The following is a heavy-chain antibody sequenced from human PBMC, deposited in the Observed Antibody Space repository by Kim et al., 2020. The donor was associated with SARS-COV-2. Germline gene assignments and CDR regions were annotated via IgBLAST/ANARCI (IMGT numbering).Heavy chain of an antibody. CDR1: GGSISSGGYY. J-gene: IGHJ6*02. V-gene: IGHV4-31*03. CDR2: IYYSGST. Sequence: SETLSLTCTVSGGSISSGGYYWSWIRQHPGKGLEWIGYIYYSGSTYYNPSLKSRVTISVDTSKNQFSLKQSSVTAADTAVYYCARGAEISSSWYGGLYYYGMDVWGQGTAVTVSS. D-gene: IGHD6-13*01. CDR3: ARGAEISSSWYGGLYYYGMDV.